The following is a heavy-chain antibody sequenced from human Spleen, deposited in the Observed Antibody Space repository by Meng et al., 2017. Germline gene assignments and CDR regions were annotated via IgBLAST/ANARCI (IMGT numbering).Heavy chain of an antibody. CDR2: FDPEDGET. J-gene: IGHJ4*02. CDR1: GYTLTELS. D-gene: IGHD3-22*01. Sequence: QVQLVLSWGGVKKPGDSVKVSCKVSGYTLTELSMHWVRQAPGKGLEWMGGFDPEDGETIYAQKFQGRVTMTEDTSTDTAYMELSSLRSEDTAVYYCATSSMVVVTKYYFDYWGQGTLVTVSS. V-gene: IGHV1-24*01. CDR3: ATSSMVVVTKYYFDY.